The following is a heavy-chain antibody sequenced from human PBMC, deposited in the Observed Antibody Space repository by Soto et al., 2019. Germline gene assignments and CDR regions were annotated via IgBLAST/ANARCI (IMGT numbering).Heavy chain of an antibody. Sequence: QVQLQESGPGLVKPSETLSLTCTVSGGSVSSGSYYWSWIRQPPGKGLEWIGYIYYSASTNYNPSLKRRVTISVDPYKSQFSLKLRSVTAADTAVYYCAREGMVRGVISYWGQGTLVTVSS. CDR1: GGSVSSGSYY. CDR2: IYYSAST. D-gene: IGHD3-10*01. V-gene: IGHV4-61*01. J-gene: IGHJ4*02. CDR3: AREGMVRGVISY.